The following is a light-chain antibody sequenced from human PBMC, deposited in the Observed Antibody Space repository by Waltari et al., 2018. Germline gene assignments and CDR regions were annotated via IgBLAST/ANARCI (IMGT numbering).Light chain of an antibody. CDR3: QEPGRT. V-gene: IGKV1-5*03. CDR2: KAS. J-gene: IGKJ3*01. Sequence: DVQMTQSPSTLYASVGDRVTITCRASQSIYNWLAWYQQKPGKAPKLLIYKASSLESGVPSRVSGSGSGTEFTLTITSLQPEDFAVYYCQEPGRTFGPGTKVDIK. CDR1: QSIYNW.